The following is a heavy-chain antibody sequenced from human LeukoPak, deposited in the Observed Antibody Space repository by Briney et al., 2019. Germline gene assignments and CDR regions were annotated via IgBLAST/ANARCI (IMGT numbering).Heavy chain of an antibody. J-gene: IGHJ4*02. CDR3: ARGGSSGYYTIDY. CDR1: GFTFSSYS. Sequence: GGSLRLSCAASGFTFSSYSMNWVRQAPGKGLEWVSSISSSRSYIYYADSVKGRFTISRDNAKNSLYLQMSSLRAGDTAVYYCARGGSSGYYTIDYWGQGTLVTVSS. D-gene: IGHD3-22*01. CDR2: ISSSRSYI. V-gene: IGHV3-21*01.